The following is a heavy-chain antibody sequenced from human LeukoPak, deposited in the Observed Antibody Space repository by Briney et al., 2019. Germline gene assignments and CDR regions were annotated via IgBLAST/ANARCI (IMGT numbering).Heavy chain of an antibody. CDR1: GGPFSGYY. D-gene: IGHD2-15*01. CDR3: ARVRRGWRAYYFDY. J-gene: IGHJ4*02. V-gene: IGHV4-34*01. Sequence: SETLSLTCAVYGGPFSGYYWSWIRQPLGKGLEWIGEINHSGSTNYNPSLKSRVTISVDTSKNQFSLKLSSVTAADTAVYYCARVRRGWRAYYFDYWGQGTLVTVSS. CDR2: INHSGST.